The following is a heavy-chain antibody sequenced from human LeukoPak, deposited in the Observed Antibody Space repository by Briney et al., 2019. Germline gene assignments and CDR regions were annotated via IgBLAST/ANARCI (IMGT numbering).Heavy chain of an antibody. CDR1: GGSFSGYY. CDR2: INHSGST. Sequence: SETLSLTCAVSGGSFSGYYWSWIRQPPGKGLEWIGEINHSGSTNYNPSLKSRVTISVDTSKNQFSLKLSSVTAADTAVYYCARGRVLEILEWFLYQHCFDPWGQGTMVTVSS. CDR3: ARGRVLEILEWFLYQHCFDP. J-gene: IGHJ5*02. V-gene: IGHV4-34*01. D-gene: IGHD3-3*01.